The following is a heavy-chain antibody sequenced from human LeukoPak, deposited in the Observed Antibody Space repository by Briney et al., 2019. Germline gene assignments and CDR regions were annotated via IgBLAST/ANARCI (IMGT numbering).Heavy chain of an antibody. CDR1: GYTFTGYY. V-gene: IGHV1-2*02. D-gene: IGHD2-2*02. CDR2: INPNSGGT. Sequence: ASVEVSCKASGYTFTGYYMHWVRQAPGQGLEWMGWINPNSGGTNYAQKFQGRVTMTRDTSISTAYMELSRLRSDDTAVYYCARWEGYCSSTSCYTSYYGMDVWGQGTTVTVSS. J-gene: IGHJ6*02. CDR3: ARWEGYCSSTSCYTSYYGMDV.